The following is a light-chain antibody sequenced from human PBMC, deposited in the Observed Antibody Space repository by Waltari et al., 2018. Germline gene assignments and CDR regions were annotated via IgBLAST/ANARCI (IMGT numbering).Light chain of an antibody. Sequence: EIVMTQSPATLSVSSGERATLSCRASQSVWNNLAWYQQRPGQSPRLLIYGASTRATDIPARFAGSGSGTDFTLTISNLQSEDVAVYYCLQYYSWPPLTFGGGTMVEIK. J-gene: IGKJ4*01. CDR2: GAS. V-gene: IGKV3-15*01. CDR3: LQYYSWPPLT. CDR1: QSVWNN.